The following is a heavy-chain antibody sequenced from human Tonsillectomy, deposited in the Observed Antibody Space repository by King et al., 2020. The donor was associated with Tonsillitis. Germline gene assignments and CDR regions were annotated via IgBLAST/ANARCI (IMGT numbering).Heavy chain of an antibody. CDR1: GGTFSSHA. J-gene: IGHJ6*02. Sequence: VQLVQSGAEVKKPGSSVKVSCKAAGGTFSSHAVSWVRQATGQGLEWMGGIIPVVGTPNYSQKFQGRVTITADEFTSTAYMEFSRLRLEDTAVYFCARDFRVESYYYYYGMNVWGQGTTVTVSS. CDR3: ARDFRVESYYYYYGMNV. CDR2: IIPVVGTP. V-gene: IGHV1-69*12.